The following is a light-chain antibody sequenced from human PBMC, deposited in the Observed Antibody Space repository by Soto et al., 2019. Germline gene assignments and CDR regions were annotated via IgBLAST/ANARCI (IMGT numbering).Light chain of an antibody. CDR1: QNINAW. Sequence: QMTLSDCSLSVYVKNGVTITCRTSQNINAWLAWYQQRPGQAPKLLIYDASTVQSGVPSRFSGSGSGTEFTLTISSLQPADSATHDCQKDSLYPPWRFGEGTRLDIK. CDR3: QKDSLYPPWR. CDR2: DAS. V-gene: IGKV1-5*01. J-gene: IGKJ1*01.